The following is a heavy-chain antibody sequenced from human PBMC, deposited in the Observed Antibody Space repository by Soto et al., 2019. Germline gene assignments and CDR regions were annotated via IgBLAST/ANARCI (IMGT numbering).Heavy chain of an antibody. Sequence: HPGGSLRLSCAASGFTFSSYGMHWVRQAPGKGLEWVAVISYDGSNKYYADSVKGRFTISRDNSKNTLYLQMNSLRAEDTAVYYCAKGKGPYYDSSGYNPSPDYWGQGTLVTVSS. CDR3: AKGKGPYYDSSGYNPSPDY. CDR2: ISYDGSNK. D-gene: IGHD3-22*01. CDR1: GFTFSSYG. J-gene: IGHJ4*02. V-gene: IGHV3-30*18.